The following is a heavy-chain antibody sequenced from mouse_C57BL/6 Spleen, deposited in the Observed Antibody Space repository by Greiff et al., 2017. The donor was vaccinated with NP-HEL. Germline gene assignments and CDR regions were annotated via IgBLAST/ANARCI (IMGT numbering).Heavy chain of an antibody. CDR2: IRNKANGYTT. CDR1: GFTFTDYY. V-gene: IGHV7-3*01. D-gene: IGHD4-1*01. Sequence: EVKLMESGGGLVQPGGSLSLSCAASGFTFTDYYMSWVRQPPGKALEWLGFIRNKANGYTTEYSASVKGRFTISRDNSQSILYLQMNALRAEDSATYYCASPNNQTGTDWFAYWGQGTLVTVSA. J-gene: IGHJ3*01. CDR3: ASPNNQTGTDWFAY.